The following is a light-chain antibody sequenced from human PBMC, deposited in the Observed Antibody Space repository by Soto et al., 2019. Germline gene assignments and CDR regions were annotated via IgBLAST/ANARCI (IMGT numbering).Light chain of an antibody. CDR3: QQYNSYPRT. J-gene: IGKJ1*01. CDR2: AAS. V-gene: IGKV1-16*01. CDR1: QDIGSS. Sequence: DIQMTQSPSSLSVSVGDRVTITCRASQDIGSSLGWFQQKPGKAPKSLIYAASTLQVGVPSRFSSSGSGTDFILTSSSLQPADFATYYCQQYNSYPRTFGQGTKVEIK.